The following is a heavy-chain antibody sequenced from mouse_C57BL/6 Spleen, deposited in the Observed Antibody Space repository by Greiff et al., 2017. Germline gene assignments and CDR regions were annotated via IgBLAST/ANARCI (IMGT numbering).Heavy chain of an antibody. D-gene: IGHD2-5*01. J-gene: IGHJ1*03. CDR3: AKGGYYSNYWYFDV. CDR1: GYAFSSSW. Sequence: VQLQQSGPELVKPGASVKISCKASGYAFSSSWMNWVKQRPGKGLEWIGRIYPGDGDTNYNGKVKGKATLTADKSSSTAYMQLSSLTSEDSAVYFCAKGGYYSNYWYFDVWGTGTTVTVSS. V-gene: IGHV1-82*01. CDR2: IYPGDGDT.